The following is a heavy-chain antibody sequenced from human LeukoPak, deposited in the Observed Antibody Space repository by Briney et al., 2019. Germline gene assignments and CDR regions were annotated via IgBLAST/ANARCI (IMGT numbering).Heavy chain of an antibody. CDR3: AKDKGYSSSWLSY. J-gene: IGHJ4*02. CDR1: GFTFDDYA. Sequence: ARSLRLSCAASGFTFDDYAMHWVRQAPGKGLEWVSGISWNSGSIGYADSVKGRFTISRDNAKNSLYLQMNSLRAEDTALYYCAKDKGYSSSWLSYWGQGTLVTVSS. D-gene: IGHD6-13*01. CDR2: ISWNSGSI. V-gene: IGHV3-9*01.